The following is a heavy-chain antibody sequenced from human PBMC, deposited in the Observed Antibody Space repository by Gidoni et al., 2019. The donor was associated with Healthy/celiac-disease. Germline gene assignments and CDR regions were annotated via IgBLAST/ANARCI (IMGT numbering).Heavy chain of an antibody. CDR3: AAEGGGPDAFDI. J-gene: IGHJ3*02. CDR1: GFTFTSSA. CDR2: IVVGSGNT. D-gene: IGHD3-16*01. Sequence: QMQLVQSGPEVKKPGTSVKVSCKASGFTFTSSAVQWVRQARGQRLGWIGWIVVGSGNTNYAQKFQERVTITRDMSTSTAYMELSSLRSEDTAVYYCAAEGGGPDAFDIWGQGTMVTVSS. V-gene: IGHV1-58*01.